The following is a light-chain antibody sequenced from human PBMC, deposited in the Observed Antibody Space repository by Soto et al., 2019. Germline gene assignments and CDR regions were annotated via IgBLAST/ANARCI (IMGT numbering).Light chain of an antibody. V-gene: IGKV1-5*03. CDR3: QQYNTYPLT. Sequence: DIQMTQSPSTLSASVGERVTITCRASQSITTWLAWYQQKPGKAPKLLIYKASSLEGGVPSRFSGSGPGTEFNITISSLQPDDFAAYYCQQYNTYPLTFGGGTTVEIK. J-gene: IGKJ4*01. CDR1: QSITTW. CDR2: KAS.